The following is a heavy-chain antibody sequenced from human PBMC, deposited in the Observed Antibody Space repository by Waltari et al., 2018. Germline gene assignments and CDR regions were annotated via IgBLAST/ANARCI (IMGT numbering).Heavy chain of an antibody. J-gene: IGHJ6*03. CDR3: ARGSYGYRSLSGYFYNMDV. Sequence: QVQLQESGPGLVKPSQTLSLTCTVPSGSISSVSHDWSWIRQPAGQGLEWIGRIYTSGGTNYNPSLKSRVTMSVDTSKNQFSLRLNSVTAADTAVYYCARGSYGYRSLSGYFYNMDVWGKGTTVTVSS. V-gene: IGHV4-61*02. CDR1: SGSISSVSHD. D-gene: IGHD4-17*01. CDR2: IYTSGGT.